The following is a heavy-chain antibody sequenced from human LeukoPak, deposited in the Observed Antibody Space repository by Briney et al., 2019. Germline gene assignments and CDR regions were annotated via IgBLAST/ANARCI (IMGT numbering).Heavy chain of an antibody. V-gene: IGHV5-51*01. J-gene: IGHJ4*02. CDR3: ARLTMPVAGTDYFDY. CDR1: GYSFTSYW. CDR2: IYPGDSDT. D-gene: IGHD6-19*01. Sequence: GESLKISCKGSGYSFTSYWIGWVRQMPGKGLEWMGIIYPGDSDTRYSPSFQGQVTISADKSISTAYLQWSSLKASDTAMYYCARLTMPVAGTDYFDYWGQGTLVTVSS.